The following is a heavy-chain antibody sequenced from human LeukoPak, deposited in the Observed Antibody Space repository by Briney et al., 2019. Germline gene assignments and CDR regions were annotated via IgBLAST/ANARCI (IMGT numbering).Heavy chain of an antibody. CDR3: ARGDDSQQRNDALDI. D-gene: IGHD3-16*01. CDR1: GFTFSRYA. CDR2: VGNASPYI. J-gene: IGHJ3*02. V-gene: IGHV3-21*01. Sequence: GGSLRLSCAASGFTFSRYAMNWVRQAPGKGLEWVSFVGNASPYIYYADSVKGRFTFSRDNAKNSLYLQMNSLRDEDTAVYYCARGDDSQQRNDALDIWGQGTMVTVSS.